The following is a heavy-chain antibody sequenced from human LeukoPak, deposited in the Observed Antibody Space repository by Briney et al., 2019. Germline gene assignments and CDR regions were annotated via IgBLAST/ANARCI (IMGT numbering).Heavy chain of an antibody. D-gene: IGHD3-10*01. Sequence: PGRSLRLSCAASGFTFDDHAMHWVRQAPGKGLEWVSGLSWNSGSIDYADSVKGRFTISRDNAKNSLYLQMNSLRAEDTAVYYCAREDTMVRGVIVGAFDIWGQGTMVTVSS. J-gene: IGHJ3*02. V-gene: IGHV3-9*01. CDR2: LSWNSGSI. CDR1: GFTFDDHA. CDR3: AREDTMVRGVIVGAFDI.